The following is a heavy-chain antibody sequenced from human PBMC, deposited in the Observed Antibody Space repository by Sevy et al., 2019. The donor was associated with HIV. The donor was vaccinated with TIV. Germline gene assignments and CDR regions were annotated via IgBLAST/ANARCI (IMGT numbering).Heavy chain of an antibody. CDR3: ARDRGLGGYFES. D-gene: IGHD3-16*01. Sequence: SETLSLTCTVSGGSINSGAYYWNWMRQSPGKGLEWIGNIYYTGSTDYNPSLKSRVTISVDTSKNQFSLKLSSVTAADTAMYYCARDRGLGGYFESWGQGTLVTVSS. CDR1: GGSINSGAYY. CDR2: IYYTGST. V-gene: IGHV4-31*03. J-gene: IGHJ4*02.